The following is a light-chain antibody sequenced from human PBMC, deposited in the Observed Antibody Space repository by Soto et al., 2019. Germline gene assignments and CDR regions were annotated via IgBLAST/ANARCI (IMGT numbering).Light chain of an antibody. CDR1: SSDVGAYNY. Sequence: QSALTQPPSASGSPGQSVTIYCTGTSSDVGAYNYVSWYQHRPGKAPKLMIYEVTKRPSGVPDRFSGAKSGNTSSLTVSGLQAEDEADYYCTSHAGTNNFPYVFGTGTQLTVL. J-gene: IGLJ1*01. V-gene: IGLV2-8*01. CDR3: TSHAGTNNFPYV. CDR2: EVT.